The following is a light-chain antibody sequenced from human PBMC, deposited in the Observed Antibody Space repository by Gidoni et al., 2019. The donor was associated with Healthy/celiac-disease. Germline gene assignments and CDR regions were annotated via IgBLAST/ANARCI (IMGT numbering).Light chain of an antibody. Sequence: IVMTHSPDSLAVSLGESATINCKSSQSVLYSSNNKNYLAWYQQKPGQPPKLLIYWASTRESGVPDRFSGSGSGTDFTLTISSLQAEDVAVYYCQQYYSTPYTFGQGTKLEIK. V-gene: IGKV4-1*01. CDR3: QQYYSTPYT. CDR1: QSVLYSSNNKNY. CDR2: WAS. J-gene: IGKJ2*01.